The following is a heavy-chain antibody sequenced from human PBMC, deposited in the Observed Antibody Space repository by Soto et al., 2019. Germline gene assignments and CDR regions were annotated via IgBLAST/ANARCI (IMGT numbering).Heavy chain of an antibody. CDR1: GYTFTSYD. CDR3: AITAAGLGQLVHRTNAFDI. CDR2: MNPNSGNT. Sequence: ASVKVSCKASGYTFTSYDINWVRQATGQGLEWMGWMNPNSGNTGYAQKFQGRVTMTRNTSISTAYMELSSLRSEDTAVYYCAITAAGLGQLVHRTNAFDIWGQGTMVTVSS. D-gene: IGHD6-6*01. V-gene: IGHV1-8*01. J-gene: IGHJ3*02.